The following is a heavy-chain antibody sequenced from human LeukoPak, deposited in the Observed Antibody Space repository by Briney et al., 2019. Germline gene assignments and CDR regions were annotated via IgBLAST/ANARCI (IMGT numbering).Heavy chain of an antibody. D-gene: IGHD3-22*01. V-gene: IGHV3-30*04. CDR2: ISYDGSNQ. J-gene: IGHJ4*02. CDR1: RFTFSDYA. Sequence: GGSLRLSCAVSRFTFSDYAMHWVRQAPGKGLEWEAVISYDGSNQYYADSVKGRFTISRDNSKNTLFLQMNSLRAEDTALYYCAREPYYYDRSGYLYYFDYWGQGTLVTVSS. CDR3: AREPYYYDRSGYLYYFDY.